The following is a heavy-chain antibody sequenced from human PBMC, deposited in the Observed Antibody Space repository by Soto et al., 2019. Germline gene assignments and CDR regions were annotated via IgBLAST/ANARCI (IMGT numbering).Heavy chain of an antibody. CDR1: GYSFASHW. J-gene: IGHJ4*02. Sequence: HGESLKISCKGSGYSFASHWVAWVRQMPEKGLEWIGTIYPGDSDTKYSSAFRGHVTISADTSVSTAYLQWRSLEATDSAIYYCARYSGSYWHYLDLWGQGTLVTVSS. D-gene: IGHD1-26*01. CDR3: ARYSGSYWHYLDL. CDR2: IYPGDSDT. V-gene: IGHV5-51*01.